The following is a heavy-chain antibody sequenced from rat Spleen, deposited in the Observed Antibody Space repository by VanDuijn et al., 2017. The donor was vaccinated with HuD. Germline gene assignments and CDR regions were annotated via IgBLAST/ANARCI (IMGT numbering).Heavy chain of an antibody. J-gene: IGHJ2*01. D-gene: IGHD4-3*01. V-gene: IGHV5-29*01. CDR3: TRVPYNSGYYFDY. CDR2: INYDDSTT. Sequence: EVQLVESDGGLVQPGRSLKLSCAASGFTFSDFFMAWVRQAPAKGLEWVATINYDDSTTYYRDSVKGRFTISRDNAKSTLYLQMNSLRSEDTATYYCTRVPYNSGYYFDYWGKGVMVTVSS. CDR1: GFTFSDFF.